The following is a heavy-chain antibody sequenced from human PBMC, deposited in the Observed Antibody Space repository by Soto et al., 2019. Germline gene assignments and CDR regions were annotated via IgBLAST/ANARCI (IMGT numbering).Heavy chain of an antibody. CDR3: AKRWDEQQLVTFDY. Sequence: EVQLLESGGGLVQPGGSLRLSCAASGFTFSSYAMSWVRQAPGKGLEWVSAISGSGGSTYYADSVKGRFTISRDNSKNTLYLHMNSLRAEDSAVYYCAKRWDEQQLVTFDYWGQGTLVTVSS. J-gene: IGHJ4*02. CDR2: ISGSGGST. V-gene: IGHV3-23*01. CDR1: GFTFSSYA. D-gene: IGHD6-13*01.